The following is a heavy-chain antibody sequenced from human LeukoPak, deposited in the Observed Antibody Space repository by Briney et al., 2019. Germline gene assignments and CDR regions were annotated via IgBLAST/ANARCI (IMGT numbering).Heavy chain of an antibody. Sequence: PGRSLRLSCAASGFIFSNYGMHWVRQAPGKGLEWVAVISYDESNKFYRDSVKGRFTISRDNSKNMLYLQMNSLRAEDTAVHYCEKELRGYSYGEHWGQGILVTVSS. J-gene: IGHJ1*01. CDR1: GFIFSNYG. D-gene: IGHD5-18*01. CDR2: ISYDESNK. V-gene: IGHV3-30*18. CDR3: EKELRGYSYGEH.